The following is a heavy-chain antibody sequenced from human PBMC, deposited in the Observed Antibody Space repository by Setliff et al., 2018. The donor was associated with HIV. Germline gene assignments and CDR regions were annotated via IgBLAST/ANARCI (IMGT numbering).Heavy chain of an antibody. CDR3: ARVGLGGAFDI. D-gene: IGHD1-26*01. Sequence: GGSLRLSCTVSGFTFISSTMNWVRQAPGKGLEWVASISSSGSYIHYADSLKGRFTISRDNAENSQYLQMNSLRAEDSAVYFCARVGLGGAFDIWGQGTKVTVSS. CDR2: ISSSGSYI. CDR1: GFTFISST. J-gene: IGHJ3*02. V-gene: IGHV3-21*01.